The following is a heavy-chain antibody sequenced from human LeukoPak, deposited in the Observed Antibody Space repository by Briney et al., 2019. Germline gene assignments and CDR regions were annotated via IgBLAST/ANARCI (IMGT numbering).Heavy chain of an antibody. Sequence: GGTLRLSCAASGFTFSAYGMSWVRQAPGKGLEWVGFIRSKAYGGTTEYAASVKGRFTISRDDSKSIAYLQMNSLKTEDTAVYYCTSKHLDWGQGTMVTVSS. J-gene: IGHJ3*01. CDR2: IRSKAYGGTT. D-gene: IGHD2-21*01. V-gene: IGHV3-49*04. CDR3: TSKHLD. CDR1: GFTFSAYG.